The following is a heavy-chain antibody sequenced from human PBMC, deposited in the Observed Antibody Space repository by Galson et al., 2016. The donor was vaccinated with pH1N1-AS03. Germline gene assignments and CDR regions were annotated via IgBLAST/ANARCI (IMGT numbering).Heavy chain of an antibody. CDR1: GYSISSGFH. CDR2: ISHSGNT. D-gene: IGHD1-26*01. CDR3: ARFSGSYQFDY. J-gene: IGHJ4*02. Sequence: SETLSLTCAVSGYSISSGFHWAWVRQPPSKGLEWIGTISHSGNTYYNSSLKSRVTMSVDTSKNQFSLKLSSVTAADAAVYYCARFSGSYQFDYWGQGTLVTVSS. V-gene: IGHV4-38-2*01.